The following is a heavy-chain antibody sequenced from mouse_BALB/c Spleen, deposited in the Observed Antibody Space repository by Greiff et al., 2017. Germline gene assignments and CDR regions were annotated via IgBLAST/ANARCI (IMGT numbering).Heavy chain of an antibody. V-gene: IGHV2-2*02. D-gene: IGHD2-4*01. Sequence: VQLQQSGPGLVQPSQSLSITCTVSGFSLTSYGVHWVRQSPGKGLEWLGVIWSGGSTDYNAAFISRLSISKDNSKSQVFFKMNSLQANDTAIYYCARIYYDYGGAYWGQGTLVTVSA. CDR2: IWSGGST. CDR3: ARIYYDYGGAY. J-gene: IGHJ3*01. CDR1: GFSLTSYG.